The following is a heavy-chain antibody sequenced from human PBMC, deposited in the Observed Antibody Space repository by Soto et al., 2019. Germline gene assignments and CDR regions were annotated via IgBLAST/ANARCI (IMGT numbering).Heavy chain of an antibody. D-gene: IGHD2-2*02. CDR3: ARDTVIVVVPAAIQYYYYYYGMDV. J-gene: IGHJ6*02. V-gene: IGHV1-18*04. CDR1: GYTFTSYC. CDR2: ISASNGNT. Sequence: ASVKVSCKASGYTFTSYCITWVRQAPGQGLEWMGWISASNGNTNYAQKLQGRVTMTTDTSTSTAYMELRSLRSDDTAVYYCARDTVIVVVPAAIQYYYYYYGMDVWGQGTTVTVSS.